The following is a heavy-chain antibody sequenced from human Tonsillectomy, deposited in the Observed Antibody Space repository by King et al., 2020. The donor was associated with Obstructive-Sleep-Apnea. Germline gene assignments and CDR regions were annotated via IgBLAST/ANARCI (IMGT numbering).Heavy chain of an antibody. CDR1: GGSISSYY. V-gene: IGHV4-4*07. CDR2: IYTSGST. Sequence: QVQLQESGPGLVKPSETLSLTCTVSGGSISSYYWSWIRQPAGKGLEWIGRIYTSGSTNYNPPLKSRVTMSVDTSKNQFSLKLSSVTAADPAVYYCARGYCSGGSCVSYNWFDPWGQGTLVTVSS. D-gene: IGHD2-15*01. J-gene: IGHJ5*02. CDR3: ARGYCSGGSCVSYNWFDP.